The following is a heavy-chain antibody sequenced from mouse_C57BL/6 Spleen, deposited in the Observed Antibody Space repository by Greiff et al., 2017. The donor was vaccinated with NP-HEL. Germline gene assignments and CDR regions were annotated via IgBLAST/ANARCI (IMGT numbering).Heavy chain of an antibody. CDR1: GYTFTSYW. CDR2: IYPGSGST. D-gene: IGHD2-4*01. Sequence: VQLQQSGAELVKPGASVKMSCKASGYTFTSYWITWVKQRPGQGLEWIGDIYPGSGSTNYNEKFKSKATLTVDTSSSTAYMQLSSLTSEDSAVYYCARDDYDEEGFDYWGQGTTLTVSS. CDR3: ARDDYDEEGFDY. J-gene: IGHJ2*01. V-gene: IGHV1-55*01.